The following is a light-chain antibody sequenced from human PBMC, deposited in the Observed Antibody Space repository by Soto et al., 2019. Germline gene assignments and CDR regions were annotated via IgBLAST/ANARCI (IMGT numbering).Light chain of an antibody. CDR3: QQRLNWPPG. Sequence: EIVMPQYPATLSVSPGERATLSCRASQSVTNYIAWYQQRPGQAPRLLIYDASNRATGVPARFSGSGSGTDFTLTISDLEPADFGLYYCQQRLNWPPGFGQGTKVDVK. J-gene: IGKJ1*01. CDR1: QSVTNY. V-gene: IGKV3-11*01. CDR2: DAS.